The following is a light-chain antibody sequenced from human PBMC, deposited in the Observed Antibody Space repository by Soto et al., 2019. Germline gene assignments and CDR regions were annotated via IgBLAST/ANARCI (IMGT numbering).Light chain of an antibody. CDR3: QQSHITTLFT. CDR1: QNINSH. J-gene: IGKJ2*01. Sequence: DIQMTQSPSSLSASLGDRVTITCRASQNINSHLNWYQQKPGKAPKVLIYAASRLQSWVPSRFSGCGSGTEFTLTISSLEPEDFATYYCQQSHITTLFTFGKGTKLEIK. CDR2: AAS. V-gene: IGKV1-39*01.